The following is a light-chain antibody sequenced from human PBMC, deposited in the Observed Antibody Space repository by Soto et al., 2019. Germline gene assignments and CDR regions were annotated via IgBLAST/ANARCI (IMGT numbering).Light chain of an antibody. J-gene: IGKJ5*01. CDR2: GGS. CDR3: QQPDT. CDR1: QSVRSSY. Sequence: EIVLTQSPGTLSLSPGDRVTLSCRASQSVRSSYLAWYQQKAGQAPRLLIYGGSSRATGIPVRCSGSGSGTDFTLTITRLEPEDFAVYYCQQPDTFGQGTRLEIK. V-gene: IGKV3-20*01.